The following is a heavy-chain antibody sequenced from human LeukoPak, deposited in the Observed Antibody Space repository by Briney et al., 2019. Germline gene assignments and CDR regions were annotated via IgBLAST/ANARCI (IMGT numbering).Heavy chain of an antibody. CDR2: IHYTGST. CDR1: GGSISSYY. CDR3: AREVGQWLAGFDY. Sequence: SETLSLTCTVSGGSISSYYWSWIRQSPGKGLECIGYIHYTGSTNYNPSLKSRVTISVDTSKNQFSLKLSSVTAADTAVYYCAREVGQWLAGFDYWGQGTLVTVSS. D-gene: IGHD6-19*01. V-gene: IGHV4-59*01. J-gene: IGHJ4*02.